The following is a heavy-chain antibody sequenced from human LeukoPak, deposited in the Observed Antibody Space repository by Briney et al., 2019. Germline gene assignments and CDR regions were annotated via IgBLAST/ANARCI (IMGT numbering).Heavy chain of an antibody. Sequence: GGSLRLSCAASGFTFDDYAMHWVRQAPGKGLEWVSGISWNSGSIGYADSVKGRFTISRDNAKNSLYLQMNSLRAEDTALYYCAKDIIRWRSSGGLDYWGQGTLVTVSS. V-gene: IGHV3-9*01. J-gene: IGHJ4*02. CDR3: AKDIIRWRSSGGLDY. CDR2: ISWNSGSI. D-gene: IGHD6-19*01. CDR1: GFTFDDYA.